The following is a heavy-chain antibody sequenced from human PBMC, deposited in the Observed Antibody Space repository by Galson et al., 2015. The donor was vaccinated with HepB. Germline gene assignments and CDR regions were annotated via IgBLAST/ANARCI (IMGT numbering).Heavy chain of an antibody. D-gene: IGHD2-2*01. V-gene: IGHV1-3*04. Sequence: SVKVSCKASEYTFTTYSIHWVRQAPGQRLEWIAWINTGSGDTRFSQNFQDRITITRDTSASTAYMELNSLRSEDTAVYYCARQLGYQPPLDPWCQGTLGTVSS. CDR2: INTGSGDT. CDR3: ARQLGYQPPLDP. J-gene: IGHJ5*02. CDR1: EYTFTTYS.